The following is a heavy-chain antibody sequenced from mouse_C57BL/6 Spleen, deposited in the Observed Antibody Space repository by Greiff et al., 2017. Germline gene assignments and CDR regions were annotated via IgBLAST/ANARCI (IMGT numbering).Heavy chain of an antibody. CDR3: ARGDYSNYGAY. J-gene: IGHJ3*01. CDR1: GYAFSSSW. CDR2: ISPGDGDT. V-gene: IGHV1-82*01. D-gene: IGHD2-5*01. Sequence: QVQLQQSGPELVKPGASVKISCKASGYAFSSSWMNWVKQRPGKGLAWIGRISPGDGDTNYNGKFKGKATLTADKSSSTAYMQLSSLTSEDSAVYFCARGDYSNYGAYWGKGTLVTVSA.